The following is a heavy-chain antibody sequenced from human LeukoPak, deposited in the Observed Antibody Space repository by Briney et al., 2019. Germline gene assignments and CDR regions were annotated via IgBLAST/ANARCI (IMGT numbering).Heavy chain of an antibody. CDR2: INHSGST. CDR1: GGSFSGYY. D-gene: IGHD3-10*01. Sequence: SETLSLTCAVYGGSFSGYYWSWIRQPPGKGLEWIGEINHSGSTNYNPSLKSRVTISVDTSKNQFSLRLSSVTAADTAVYYCARGLGAWFGSRWGQGTLVTVSS. J-gene: IGHJ4*02. CDR3: ARGLGAWFGSR. V-gene: IGHV4-34*01.